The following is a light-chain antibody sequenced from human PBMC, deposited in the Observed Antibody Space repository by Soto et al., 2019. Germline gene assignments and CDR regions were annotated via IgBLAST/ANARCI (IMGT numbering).Light chain of an antibody. CDR1: QSVGSN. Sequence: EIVMTQSPATLSVSPGERATLSCRASQSVGSNLAWYQQRPGQAPRPLIYGASTRAIGIPPRFSGSGSGTEFTLTISSLQSEDCAVYYCQQYNNWPYTFGRGTKLEIK. CDR3: QQYNNWPYT. J-gene: IGKJ2*01. V-gene: IGKV3-15*01. CDR2: GAS.